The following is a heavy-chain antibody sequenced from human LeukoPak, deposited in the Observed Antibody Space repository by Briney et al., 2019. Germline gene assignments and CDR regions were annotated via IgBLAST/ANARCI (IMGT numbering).Heavy chain of an antibody. CDR1: GFTFSSYW. D-gene: IGHD3-16*01. J-gene: IGHJ6*02. V-gene: IGHV3-7*03. CDR3: ARGGGLDV. CDR2: INHNGNVN. Sequence: GGSLRLSCAASGFTFSSYWMNWARQAPGKGLEWVASINHNGNVNYYVDSVEGRFTISRGNAKNSLYLQMSNSRAEDTAVYFCARGGGLDVWGQGATVTVSS.